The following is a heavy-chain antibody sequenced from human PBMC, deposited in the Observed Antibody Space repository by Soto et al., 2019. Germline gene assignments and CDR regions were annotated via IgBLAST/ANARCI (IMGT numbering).Heavy chain of an antibody. CDR3: VRGGWSSSGGIAAS. J-gene: IGHJ5*02. D-gene: IGHD6-13*01. CDR2: ISSTGASI. Sequence: PGGSLRLSCAASGLTFSVYYMSWIRQAPGKGLGWVSYISSTGASIYYADSVKGGFTISRHNAENSLTLQMNSLRAEDTAVYYCVRGGWSSSGGIAASWGQGTLVTV. V-gene: IGHV3-11*01. CDR1: GLTFSVYY.